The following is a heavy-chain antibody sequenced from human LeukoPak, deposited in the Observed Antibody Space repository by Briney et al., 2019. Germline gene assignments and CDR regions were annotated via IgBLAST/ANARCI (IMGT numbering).Heavy chain of an antibody. V-gene: IGHV3-30-3*01. CDR2: ISYDGSNT. CDR3: ARDEKSGYDLIFYFDY. J-gene: IGHJ4*02. CDR1: GFTFSSYA. Sequence: GGSLRLSCAASGFTFSSYAVHWVRQAPGKGLEWVAVISYDGSNTYSADSVKGRFTISRDNSKNTLFLQTSSLTPEDTAVYYCARDEKSGYDLIFYFDYWGQGTLVTVSS. D-gene: IGHD5-12*01.